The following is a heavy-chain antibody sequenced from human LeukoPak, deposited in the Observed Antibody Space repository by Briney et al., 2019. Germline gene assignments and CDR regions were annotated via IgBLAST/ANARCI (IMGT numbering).Heavy chain of an antibody. D-gene: IGHD2-2*01. CDR2: IYYSGST. CDR1: GGSLSSGGYY. Sequence: SETLSLTCTVSGGSLSSGGYYWSWIRQHPGTGLEWIGYIYYSGSTYHNPSLKSRVTIAVDTSKNQFSLKLSSVTAADTAVYYCATVPAAIRAVDYWGQGTLVTVSS. V-gene: IGHV4-31*03. CDR3: ATVPAAIRAVDY. J-gene: IGHJ4*02.